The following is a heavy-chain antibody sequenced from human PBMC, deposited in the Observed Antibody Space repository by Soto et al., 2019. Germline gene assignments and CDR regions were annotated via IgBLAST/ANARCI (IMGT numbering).Heavy chain of an antibody. CDR3: ASSSLYGMDG. CDR2: IYYSGNT. CDR1: GGSISSGNYY. Sequence: PSETLSRTCSVSGGSISSGNYYWSCIRQPPGKGLESIGNIYYSGNTYYNPSLKSRLIISIDTSKNQFSLKVASVTAADTAVYYCASSSLYGMDGWRQGTTVTVSS. V-gene: IGHV4-30-4*01. J-gene: IGHJ6*02.